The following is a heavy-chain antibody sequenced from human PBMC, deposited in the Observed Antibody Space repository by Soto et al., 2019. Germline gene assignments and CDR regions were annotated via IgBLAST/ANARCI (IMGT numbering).Heavy chain of an antibody. CDR1: GGSISSGGYY. CDR3: ARHSASWQWFDY. CDR2: IYYSGST. V-gene: IGHV4-31*03. D-gene: IGHD1-26*01. Sequence: QVQLQEPGPGLVKPSQTLSLTCSVSGGSISSGGYYWSWIRQHPEKGLEWIGYIYYSGSTNYNPSLKSRVIISVDTSSNRFSLDLRSVTAADTAIYYCARHSASWQWFDYWGQGTLVTVSS. J-gene: IGHJ5*01.